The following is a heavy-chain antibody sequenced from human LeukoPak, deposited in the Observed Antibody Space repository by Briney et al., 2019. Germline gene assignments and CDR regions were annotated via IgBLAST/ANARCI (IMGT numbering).Heavy chain of an antibody. J-gene: IGHJ5*02. D-gene: IGHD3-10*01. CDR2: IYTTGST. CDR3: AREAPKGYYGSGSQGFDP. Sequence: KTSETLSLTCTVSGDSISSGTYYWSWIRQPAGHGLEWIGRIYTTGSTNYNPSLKSRVTISVDTSKNQFSLKLSSVTAADTAVYYCAREAPKGYYGSGSQGFDPWGQGTLVTVSS. CDR1: GDSISSGTYY. V-gene: IGHV4-61*02.